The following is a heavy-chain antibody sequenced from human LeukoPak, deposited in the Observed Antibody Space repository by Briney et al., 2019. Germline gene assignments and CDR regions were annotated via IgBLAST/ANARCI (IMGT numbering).Heavy chain of an antibody. CDR1: GYTFTSYG. D-gene: IGHD2-2*01. J-gene: IGHJ6*03. V-gene: IGHV1-18*01. CDR2: ISAYNGNT. CDR3: ARDGKRYCSSTSCYYMDV. Sequence: GASVKVSCKASGYTFTSYGISWVQQAPGQGLEWMGWISAYNGNTNYAQKLQGRVTMTTDTSTSTAYMELRSLRSDDTAVYYCARDGKRYCSSTSCYYMDVWGKGTTVTVSS.